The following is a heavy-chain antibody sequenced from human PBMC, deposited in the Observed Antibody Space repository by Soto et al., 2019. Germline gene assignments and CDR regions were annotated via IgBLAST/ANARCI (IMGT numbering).Heavy chain of an antibody. V-gene: IGHV3-11*01. J-gene: IGHJ5*02. D-gene: IGHD4-4*01. CDR3: ARERGGWAVNP. Sequence: QVQLVESGGGLVKPGGSLRLSCAASGFTFSDSYMTWIRQAPGKGLEWVSYISTSGSTIYFADSVKGRFTISRDNAKNSVYLQMDSLRAEDTAVYYCARERGGWAVNPWGQGTLVIVSS. CDR2: ISTSGSTI. CDR1: GFTFSDSY.